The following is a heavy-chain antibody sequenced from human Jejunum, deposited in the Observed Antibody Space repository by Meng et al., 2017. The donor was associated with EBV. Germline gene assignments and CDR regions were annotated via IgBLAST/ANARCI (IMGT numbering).Heavy chain of an antibody. J-gene: IGHJ4*02. CDR3: AKDLRGYGGTYFDC. D-gene: IGHD5-12*01. Sequence: VQPVVSGGDLGPPGGSLRLSCVASGFTFNNYAMSWVRQAPGKELEWVSGIGGTDDKTNYADSVKGRFTISRDNPKNTLFLQMDGLRAEDTAVYFCAKDLRGYGGTYFDCWGQGTLVTVSS. CDR1: GFTFNNYA. V-gene: IGHV3-23*04. CDR2: IGGTDDKT.